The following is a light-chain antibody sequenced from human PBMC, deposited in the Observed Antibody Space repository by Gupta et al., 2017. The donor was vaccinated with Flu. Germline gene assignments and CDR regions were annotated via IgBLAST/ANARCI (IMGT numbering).Light chain of an antibody. V-gene: IGKV3-15*01. J-gene: IGKJ2*01. Sequence: GERATRSCRASQSVSSNLAWYQQKPGQAPRLLIYGASTRATGIPARFSGSGSGTEFTLTISSLQSEDFAVYYCQQYNNWPYTFGQGTKLEIK. CDR2: GAS. CDR1: QSVSSN. CDR3: QQYNNWPYT.